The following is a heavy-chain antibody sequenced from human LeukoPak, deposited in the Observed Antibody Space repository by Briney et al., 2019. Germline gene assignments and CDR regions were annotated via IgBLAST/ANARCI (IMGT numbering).Heavy chain of an antibody. J-gene: IGHJ4*02. CDR3: AKGEVRAAAGTGFDY. D-gene: IGHD6-13*01. V-gene: IGHV3-23*01. CDR1: GFTFSSYA. CDR2: ISGSGGST. Sequence: GGSLRLSCAAPGFTFSSYAMSWVRQAPGKGLEWVSAISGSGGSTYYADSVKGRFTISRDNSKNTLYLQMNSPRAEDTAVYHCAKGEVRAAAGTGFDYWGQGTLVTVSS.